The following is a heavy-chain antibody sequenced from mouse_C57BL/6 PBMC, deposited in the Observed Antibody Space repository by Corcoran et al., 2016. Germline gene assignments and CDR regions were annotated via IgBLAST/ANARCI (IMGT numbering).Heavy chain of an antibody. CDR3: GFYGSSYWYFDV. CDR1: GYSITSGYY. V-gene: IGHV3-6*01. Sequence: DVQLQESGPGLVKPSQSLSLTCSVTGYSITSGYYWNWIRQFPGNKLEWMGYISYDGSNNYNPSLKNRISITRDTSKNQFFLKLNSVTTEDTATYYCGFYGSSYWYFDVWGTGTTVTVSS. CDR2: ISYDGSN. J-gene: IGHJ1*03. D-gene: IGHD1-1*01.